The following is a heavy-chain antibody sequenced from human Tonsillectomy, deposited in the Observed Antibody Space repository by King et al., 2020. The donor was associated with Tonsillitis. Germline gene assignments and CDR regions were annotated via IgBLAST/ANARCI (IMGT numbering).Heavy chain of an antibody. J-gene: IGHJ6*03. D-gene: IGHD4-11*01. Sequence: VQLVESGGGVVQPGRSLRLSCAASGFTFSNYAMHWVRQAPGKGLEWVAVISYDGSNKYYADSVKGRFTISRDNSKNTLYLQMNSLRAEDTAVYYCARDGYTNYRDYYYYYMDVWGKGTTVTVSS. V-gene: IGHV3-30-3*01. CDR1: GFTFSNYA. CDR3: ARDGYTNYRDYYYYYMDV. CDR2: ISYDGSNK.